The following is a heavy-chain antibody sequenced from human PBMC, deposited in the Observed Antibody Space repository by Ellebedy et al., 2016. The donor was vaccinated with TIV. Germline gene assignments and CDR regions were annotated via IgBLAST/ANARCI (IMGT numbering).Heavy chain of an antibody. D-gene: IGHD5-24*01. Sequence: ASVKVSCKASGYTFTSYGISWVRQAPGQGLEWMGWISAYNGNTNYAQKLQGRVTMTTDTSTSTAYMELRSLRSDDTAVYYCARDLSRRWPIYFQHWGQGTLVTVSS. CDR3: ARDLSRRWPIYFQH. CDR1: GYTFTSYG. J-gene: IGHJ1*01. V-gene: IGHV1-18*01. CDR2: ISAYNGNT.